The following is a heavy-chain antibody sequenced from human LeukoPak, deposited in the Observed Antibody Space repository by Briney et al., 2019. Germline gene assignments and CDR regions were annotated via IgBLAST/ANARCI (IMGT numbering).Heavy chain of an antibody. CDR1: GFRFSNFA. V-gene: IGHV3-23*01. CDR3: AKEAYCCIGMGYFDD. J-gene: IGHJ4*02. D-gene: IGHD1-26*01. CDR2: IIGSSGDT. Sequence: GGSLRLSCAASGFRFSNFAMSWVRQAPGKGLEWVSLIIGSSGDTLYADSVKGRFTISRDISKKRLDLQMNSLRAEDTALYYCAKEAYCCIGMGYFDDWGQGTLVTVSS.